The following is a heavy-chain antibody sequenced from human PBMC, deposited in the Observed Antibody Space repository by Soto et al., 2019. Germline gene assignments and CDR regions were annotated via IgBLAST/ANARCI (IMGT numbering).Heavy chain of an antibody. Sequence: RGESLKISCTGSGYSFTSYWIGWLRPMPGKGLEWMGTIYPGDSDTRYSPSSQGQVTIAADKAISTAYRQWSSLRASDTAMYYCPRSPIGLGSQGGMEVWGQGTTVTVSS. CDR1: GYSFTSYW. CDR2: IYPGDSDT. J-gene: IGHJ6*02. V-gene: IGHV5-51*01. D-gene: IGHD3-10*01. CDR3: PRSPIGLGSQGGMEV.